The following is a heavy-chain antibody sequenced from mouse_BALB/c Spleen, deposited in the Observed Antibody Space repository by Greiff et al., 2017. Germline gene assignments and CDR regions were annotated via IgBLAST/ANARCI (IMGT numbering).Heavy chain of an antibody. V-gene: IGHV5-9*03. Sequence: EVKLMESGGGLVKPGGSLKLSCAASGFTFSSYTMSWVRQTPEKRLEWVATISSGGGNTYYPDSVKGRFTISRDNAKNNLYLQMSSLRSEDTALYYCARSYYYGSSLDYWGQGTTLTVSS. J-gene: IGHJ2*01. CDR1: GFTFSSYT. D-gene: IGHD1-1*01. CDR3: ARSYYYGSSLDY. CDR2: ISSGGGNT.